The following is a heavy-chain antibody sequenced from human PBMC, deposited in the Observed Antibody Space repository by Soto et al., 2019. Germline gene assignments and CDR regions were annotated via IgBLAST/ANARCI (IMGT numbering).Heavy chain of an antibody. Sequence: ASVKVSCKASGGTFSSYAISWVRQAPGQGLEWLGGIIPIFGTANYAQKFQGRVTITADKSTSTAYMELSSLRSEDTAVYYCARVGPDSGRSDYYYGMDVWGQGTTVTVSS. CDR1: GGTFSSYA. D-gene: IGHD1-26*01. CDR2: IIPIFGTA. J-gene: IGHJ6*02. CDR3: ARVGPDSGRSDYYYGMDV. V-gene: IGHV1-69*06.